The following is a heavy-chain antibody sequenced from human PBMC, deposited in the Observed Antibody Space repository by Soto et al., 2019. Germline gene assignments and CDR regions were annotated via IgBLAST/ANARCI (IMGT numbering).Heavy chain of an antibody. J-gene: IGHJ6*02. CDR1: GGSISSSNW. CDR3: ARGGTYYDFWSGYNEADYYGMDV. CDR2: IYHSGST. Sequence: SETLSLTCAVSGGSISSSNWWSWVRQPPGKGLEWIGEIYHSGSTNYNPSLKSRVTISVDKSKNQFSLKLSSVTAADTAVYYCARGGTYYDFWSGYNEADYYGMDVWGQGTTVTGLL. V-gene: IGHV4-4*02. D-gene: IGHD3-3*01.